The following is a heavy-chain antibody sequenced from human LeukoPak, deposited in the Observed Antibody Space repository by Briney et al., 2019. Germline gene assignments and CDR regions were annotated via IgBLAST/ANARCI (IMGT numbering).Heavy chain of an antibody. CDR2: IYYSGST. Sequence: SETLSLTCTVSGGSVSSGSYYWSWIRQPPGKGLEWIGYIYYSGSTNYNPSLKSRVTISVGTSKNQFSLKLSSVTAADTAVYYCARGTYYYDSSGYYFDYWGQGTLVTVSS. D-gene: IGHD3-22*01. CDR3: ARGTYYYDSSGYYFDY. V-gene: IGHV4-61*01. J-gene: IGHJ4*02. CDR1: GGSVSSGSYY.